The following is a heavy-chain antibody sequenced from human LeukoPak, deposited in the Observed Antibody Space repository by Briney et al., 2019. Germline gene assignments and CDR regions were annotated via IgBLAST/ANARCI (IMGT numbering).Heavy chain of an antibody. CDR2: ISSSGSTI. J-gene: IGHJ4*02. D-gene: IGHD6-6*01. CDR3: TRDPRHLDS. Sequence: GGSLRLSCAASGFTFSSYEMNWVRQAPGKGLEWVSYISSSGSTIYYADSVKGRFTISRDNAKNSLYLQMSSLRVDDTAVYYCTRDPRHLDSWGQGTLLTVSS. CDR1: GFTFSSYE. V-gene: IGHV3-48*03.